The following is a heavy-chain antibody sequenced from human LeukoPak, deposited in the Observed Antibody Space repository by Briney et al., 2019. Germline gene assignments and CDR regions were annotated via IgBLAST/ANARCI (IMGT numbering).Heavy chain of an antibody. CDR1: GFTFSSYW. Sequence: GGSLRLSCAASGFTFSSYWMTWVRQAPGKGLEWVANIKQDGSEKYYVDSVKGRFTISRDNAKNSLSLHMNGLRAEDTAVYYCARDRGECTNGVCYYHDFDYWGQGTLVTVSS. J-gene: IGHJ4*02. V-gene: IGHV3-7*01. CDR2: IKQDGSEK. CDR3: ARDRGECTNGVCYYHDFDY. D-gene: IGHD2-8*01.